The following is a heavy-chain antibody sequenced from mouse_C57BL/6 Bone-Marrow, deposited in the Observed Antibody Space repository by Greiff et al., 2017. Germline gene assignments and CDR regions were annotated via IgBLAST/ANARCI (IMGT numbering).Heavy chain of an antibody. D-gene: IGHD2-3*01. V-gene: IGHV5-15*01. J-gene: IGHJ4*01. CDR3: ARRGGYFGDYYAMDY. Sequence: EVQLVESGGGLVQPGGSLKLSCAASGFTFSDYGMAWVRQAPRKGPEWVAFISNLAYSIYYADTVTGRFTISRENAKNTLYLEMSSLRSEDTAMYYCARRGGYFGDYYAMDYWGQGTSVTVSS. CDR2: ISNLAYSI. CDR1: GFTFSDYG.